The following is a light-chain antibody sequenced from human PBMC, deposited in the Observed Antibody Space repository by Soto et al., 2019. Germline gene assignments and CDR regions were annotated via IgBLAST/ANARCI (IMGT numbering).Light chain of an antibody. Sequence: DIQMTQSPSSLSASVGDRVTITCRASQDIRDYLVWYQQRPGKVPTLLIYAASTLESGVPSRLSRSGYGTEFTSTTSTRKSEDVATYYCQQYGGAPYTFVPGTKVDL. CDR3: QQYGGAPYT. CDR1: QDIRDY. J-gene: IGKJ3*01. V-gene: IGKV1-27*01. CDR2: AAS.